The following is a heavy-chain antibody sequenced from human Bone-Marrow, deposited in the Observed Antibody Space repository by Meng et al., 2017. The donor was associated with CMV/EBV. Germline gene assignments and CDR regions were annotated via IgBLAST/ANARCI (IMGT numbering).Heavy chain of an antibody. CDR2: ISGSGGST. J-gene: IGHJ4*02. Sequence: GESLKISCAASGFTFSSYAMSWVRQAPGKGLEWVSAISGSGGSTYYADSVKGRFTISRDNSKNTLYLQMNSLRAEDTAVYYCARGVVVAAILGYWGQGTLVTVSS. D-gene: IGHD2-15*01. CDR3: ARGVVVAAILGY. CDR1: GFTFSSYA. V-gene: IGHV3-23*01.